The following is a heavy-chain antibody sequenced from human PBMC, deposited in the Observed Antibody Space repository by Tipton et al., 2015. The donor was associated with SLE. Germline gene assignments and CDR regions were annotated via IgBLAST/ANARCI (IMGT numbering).Heavy chain of an antibody. CDR1: GDSISSGYY. J-gene: IGHJ4*02. Sequence: LRLSCAVSGDSISSGYYWGWIRQPPGKGLEWIGSIYHSGSTYYNPSLKSRVTISEDTSKNQFSLKLSSVTAADTAVYYCARGRRWLQHWGQGTLVTVSS. CDR3: ARGRRWLQH. CDR2: IYHSGST. V-gene: IGHV4-38-2*01. D-gene: IGHD5-24*01.